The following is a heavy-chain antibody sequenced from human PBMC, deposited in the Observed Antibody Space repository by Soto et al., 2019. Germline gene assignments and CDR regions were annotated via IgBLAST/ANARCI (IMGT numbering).Heavy chain of an antibody. CDR3: SRVDPGETSPFDH. D-gene: IGHD3-10*01. CDR2: IHPSGGGS. V-gene: IGHV1-46*02. Sequence: ASVKVSCKPSGYTLNTHYLHWVRQAPGQGLEWMGIIHPSGGGSTYAQKFLGRVTMTRDTSTSTVFMELSSLRSADTAVYYCSRVDPGETSPFDHWGQGTLDTVSS. CDR1: GYTLNTHY. J-gene: IGHJ4*02.